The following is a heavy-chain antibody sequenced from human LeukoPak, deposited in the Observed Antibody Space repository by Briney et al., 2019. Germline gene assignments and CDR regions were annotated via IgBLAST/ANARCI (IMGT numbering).Heavy chain of an antibody. J-gene: IGHJ5*02. CDR3: ARDLGHQGYRWFDP. V-gene: IGHV3-74*03. D-gene: IGHD1-1*01. CDR1: GFTFSSYW. Sequence: GGSLRLSCAASGFTFSSYWMHWVRQAPGKGLVSVSLINSDGSSTTYADSVKGRFTISRDNARNTLYLQMNSLRAEDTAVYYCARDLGHQGYRWFDPWGQGTQVTVSS. CDR2: INSDGSST.